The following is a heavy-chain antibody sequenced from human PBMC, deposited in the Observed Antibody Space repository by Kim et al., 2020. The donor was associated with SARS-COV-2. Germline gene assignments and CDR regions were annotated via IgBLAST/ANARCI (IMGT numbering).Heavy chain of an antibody. J-gene: IGHJ6*03. CDR3: AKDLWGGESSYYPYYMDV. Sequence: VKGRFTISRDNSKHTLYLQMNSLRAEDTALYYCAKDLWGGESSYYPYYMDVWGQGTTVTVSS. D-gene: IGHD3-10*01. V-gene: IGHV3-30*02.